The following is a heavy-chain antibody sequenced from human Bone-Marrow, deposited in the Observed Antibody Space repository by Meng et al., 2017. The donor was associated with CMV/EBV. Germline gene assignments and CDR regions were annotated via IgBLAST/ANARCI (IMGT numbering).Heavy chain of an antibody. J-gene: IGHJ4*02. D-gene: IGHD3-3*01. CDR3: ARGPTYYDFWSGEPIDY. V-gene: IGHV3-23*01. Sequence: GGSLRLSCAASGFTFSSYAMSWVRQAPGKGLEWVSTISGGGVSTYYADSVKGRFTISRDNSKNTLSLQMNSLRAEDTAVYYCARGPTYYDFWSGEPIDYWGQGTLVTVSS. CDR2: ISGGGVST. CDR1: GFTFSSYA.